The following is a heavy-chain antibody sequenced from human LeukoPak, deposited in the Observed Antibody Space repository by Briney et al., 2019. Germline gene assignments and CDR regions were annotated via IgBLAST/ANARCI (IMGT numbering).Heavy chain of an antibody. CDR1: GGTFSSYA. D-gene: IGHD4/OR15-4a*01. Sequence: ASVKVSCKASGGTFSSYAISWVRQAPGQGLEWMGGIIPIFGTANYAQKFQGRVTITADESTSTAYMELSSLRSEDTAVYYCARNVNGANYFDYWGQGTLVTVSS. V-gene: IGHV1-69*13. CDR2: IIPIFGTA. CDR3: ARNVNGANYFDY. J-gene: IGHJ4*02.